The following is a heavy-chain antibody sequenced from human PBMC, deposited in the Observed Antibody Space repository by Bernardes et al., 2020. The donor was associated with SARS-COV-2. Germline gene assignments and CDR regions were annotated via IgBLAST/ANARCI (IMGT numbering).Heavy chain of an antibody. Sequence: SLRLSCAASGFTFSSYAMSWVRQAPGKGLEWVSAISGSGGSTYYADSVKGRFTISRDNSKNTLYLQMNSLRAEDTAVYYCAKIMNHFDWLFTEIPEYFQHWGQGTLVTVSS. CDR2: ISGSGGST. CDR1: GFTFSSYA. CDR3: AKIMNHFDWLFTEIPEYFQH. J-gene: IGHJ1*01. V-gene: IGHV3-23*01. D-gene: IGHD3-9*01.